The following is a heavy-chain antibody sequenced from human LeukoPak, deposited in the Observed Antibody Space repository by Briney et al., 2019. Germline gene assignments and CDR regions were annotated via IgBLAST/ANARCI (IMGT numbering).Heavy chain of an antibody. CDR1: GFTFNSYS. J-gene: IGHJ4*02. CDR3: AKAKGPFSGNKYYFDY. Sequence: GGSLRLSCAASGFTFNSYSMNWVRQAPGKGLEWVAFIRYDGSNKYYADSVKGRFTISRDNSKNTLYLQMNSLRAEDTAVYYCAKAKGPFSGNKYYFDYWGQGTLVTVSS. D-gene: IGHD3-10*01. CDR2: IRYDGSNK. V-gene: IGHV3-30*02.